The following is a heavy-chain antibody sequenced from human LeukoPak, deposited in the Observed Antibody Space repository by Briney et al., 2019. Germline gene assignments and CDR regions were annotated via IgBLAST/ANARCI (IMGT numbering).Heavy chain of an antibody. CDR2: INSDSSHI. J-gene: IGHJ4*02. CDR3: ARGPIPDY. Sequence: GGSLRLSCAASRFTFSSYSMNWVRQAPGKGLEWVSSINSDSSHIYYADSVKGRFTISRDNAKNSLYLQMNSLRAEDAAVYYCARGPIPDYWGQGTLVTVSS. D-gene: IGHD2-2*02. V-gene: IGHV3-21*01. CDR1: RFTFSSYS.